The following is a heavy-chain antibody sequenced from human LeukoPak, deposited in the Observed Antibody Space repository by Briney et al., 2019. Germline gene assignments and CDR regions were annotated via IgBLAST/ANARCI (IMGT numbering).Heavy chain of an antibody. J-gene: IGHJ4*02. CDR1: GYTFTSYY. CDR2: INPSGGST. D-gene: IGHD1-26*01. CDR3: ALSVGATMGFDY. V-gene: IGHV1-46*01. Sequence: GASVKVSCKASGYTFTSYYMHWVRQAPGQGLEWMGIINPSGGSTSYAQKFQGRVTMTRDTSTSTAYMELSRLRSDDTAVYYCALSVGATMGFDYWGQGTLVTVSS.